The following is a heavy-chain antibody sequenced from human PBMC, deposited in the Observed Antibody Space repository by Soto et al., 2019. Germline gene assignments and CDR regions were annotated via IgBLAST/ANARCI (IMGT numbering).Heavy chain of an antibody. Sequence: QVQLVESGGGVVQPGRSLRLSCAASGFTFSRYGMHWVRQAPGKGLEWVAVIWDDGSNKYYADSVKGRFTISRDNSKNTLYLQMNSLRAEDTAVYYCARWGIAAGDYWGQGTLGTVSS. D-gene: IGHD6-13*01. V-gene: IGHV3-33*01. J-gene: IGHJ4*02. CDR2: IWDDGSNK. CDR3: ARWGIAAGDY. CDR1: GFTFSRYG.